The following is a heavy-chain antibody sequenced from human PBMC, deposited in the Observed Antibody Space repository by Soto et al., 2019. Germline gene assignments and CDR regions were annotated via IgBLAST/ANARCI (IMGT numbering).Heavy chain of an antibody. CDR3: ARIRVGVGAQDYYYYGMDV. V-gene: IGHV2-70*01. CDR2: IDWDDDK. J-gene: IGHJ6*02. CDR1: GFSLSTNGMC. Sequence: LVTATQTLGLTCTFSGFSLSTNGMCVSWIRQPPGKALEWLALIDWDDDKYYSTSLKTRLTISKDTSKNQVVLTMTNMDPVDTATYYCARIRVGVGAQDYYYYGMDVWGQGTTVTVSS. D-gene: IGHD1-26*01.